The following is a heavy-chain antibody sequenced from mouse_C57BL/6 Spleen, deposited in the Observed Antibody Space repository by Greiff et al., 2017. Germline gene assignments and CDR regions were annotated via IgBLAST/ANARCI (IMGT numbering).Heavy chain of an antibody. Sequence: QVHVKQSGAELVKPGASVKISCKASGYAFSSYWMNWVKQRPGKGLEWIGQIYPGDGDTKYNGKFKGQATLTADKSSSTAYMQLSSLTSEDSAVYFCAFYDGYYGYFDVWGTGTTVTVSS. CDR2: IYPGDGDT. J-gene: IGHJ1*03. CDR1: GYAFSSYW. V-gene: IGHV1-80*01. CDR3: AFYDGYYGYFDV. D-gene: IGHD2-3*01.